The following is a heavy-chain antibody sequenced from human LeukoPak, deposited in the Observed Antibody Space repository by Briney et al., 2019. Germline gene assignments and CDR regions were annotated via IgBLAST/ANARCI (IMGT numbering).Heavy chain of an antibody. V-gene: IGHV3-66*01. Sequence: GESLPLSCAASGFTISSNYMSWVRQPPGKGLEWVSVIYSGGSTYYADSVNGRFTISRDNSKNTLYLQMNSLRAEDTAVYYCARDLSPAHYYDSSGPLLWGQGTLVTVSS. CDR2: IYSGGST. D-gene: IGHD3-22*01. CDR1: GFTISSNY. J-gene: IGHJ4*02. CDR3: ARDLSPAHYYDSSGPLL.